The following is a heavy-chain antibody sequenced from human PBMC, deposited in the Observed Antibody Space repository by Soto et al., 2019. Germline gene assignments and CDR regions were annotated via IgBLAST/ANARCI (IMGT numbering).Heavy chain of an antibody. CDR2: INPSGGST. CDR3: ARVHYTATYYYYGMDV. CDR1: GYTFTSYY. D-gene: IGHD5-18*01. J-gene: IGHJ6*02. V-gene: IGHV1-46*01. Sequence: GASVKVSCKASGYTFTSYYMHWVRQAPGQGLEWMGIINPSGGSTSYAQKFQGRVTMTRDTSTSTVYMELSSLRSEDTAVYYCARVHYTATYYYYGMDVWGQGTTVTVSS.